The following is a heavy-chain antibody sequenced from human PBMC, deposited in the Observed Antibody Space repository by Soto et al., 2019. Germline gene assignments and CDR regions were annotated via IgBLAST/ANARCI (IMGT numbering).Heavy chain of an antibody. Sequence: GGSLRLSCAASGFAFNDFAMNWVRQAPGKGPEWLSTISGSGDKTFHSDSVKGRFNISRDNSNNKMFLQMNSLRAEDTAIYYCAKGASHAPFEKWGRGTLVTAPQ. CDR1: GFAFNDFA. CDR2: ISGSGDKT. V-gene: IGHV3-23*01. CDR3: AKGASHAPFEK. J-gene: IGHJ4*02.